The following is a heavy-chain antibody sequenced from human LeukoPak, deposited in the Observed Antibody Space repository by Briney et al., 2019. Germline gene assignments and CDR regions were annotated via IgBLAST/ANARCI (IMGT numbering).Heavy chain of an antibody. D-gene: IGHD3-3*01. V-gene: IGHV4-34*01. CDR2: INHSGST. CDR1: GGSFSGYY. J-gene: IGHJ4*02. Sequence: SETLSLTCAVYGGSFSGYYWSWIRQPPGKGLEWIGEINHSGSTNYNPSLKSRVTISVDTSKNQFSLKLSSVTAADTAVYYCARGARPGYDFRSGYYRPAFDYWGQGTLVTVSS. CDR3: ARGARPGYDFRSGYYRPAFDY.